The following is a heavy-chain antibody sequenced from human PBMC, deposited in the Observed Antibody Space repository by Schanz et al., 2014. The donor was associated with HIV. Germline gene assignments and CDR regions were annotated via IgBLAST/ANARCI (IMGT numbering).Heavy chain of an antibody. CDR3: ARAPPSDSSGYYPFDY. Sequence: QLQLQESGPGLVKPSETLSLTCTVSGGSIRSSTYYWGWIRQPPGKGLEWIGSIYYSGSTYYNPSLKSRVTMSVDTSTNQLSLKLTPVTVADTAVYYCARAPPSDSSGYYPFDYWGQGTLVTVSS. D-gene: IGHD3-22*01. V-gene: IGHV4-39*01. CDR1: GGSIRSSTYY. CDR2: IYYSGST. J-gene: IGHJ4*02.